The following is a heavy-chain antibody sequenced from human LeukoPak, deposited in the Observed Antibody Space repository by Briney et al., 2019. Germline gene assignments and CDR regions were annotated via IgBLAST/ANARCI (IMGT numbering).Heavy chain of an antibody. CDR1: GFTVSTYW. J-gene: IGHJ4*02. CDR2: IKPDGSQI. D-gene: IGHD1-1*01. V-gene: IGHV3-7*01. Sequence: GGSLRLSCAASGFTVSTYWMTWVRQAPGKGLEWVANIKPDGSQIYYVDSVKGRFTISRDNAKNSLYLQMNSLRAEDTAVYYCARDLNWETYWGQGTLVTVSS. CDR3: ARDLNWETY.